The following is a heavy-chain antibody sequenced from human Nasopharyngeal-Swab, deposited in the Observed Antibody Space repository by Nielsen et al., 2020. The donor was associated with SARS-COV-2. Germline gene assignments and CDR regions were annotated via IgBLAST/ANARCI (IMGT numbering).Heavy chain of an antibody. CDR2: IIPIFGTA. CDR1: GGTFSSYA. J-gene: IGHJ2*01. V-gene: IGHV1-69*13. CDR3: ARRGASTVTRNWYFDL. Sequence: SVKVSCKASGGTFSSYAISWVRQAPGQGLEWMGGIIPIFGTANYAQKFQGRVTITADESTSTAYMELSSLRSEDTAVYYCARRGASTVTRNWYFDLWGRGTLVTVSS. D-gene: IGHD4-17*01.